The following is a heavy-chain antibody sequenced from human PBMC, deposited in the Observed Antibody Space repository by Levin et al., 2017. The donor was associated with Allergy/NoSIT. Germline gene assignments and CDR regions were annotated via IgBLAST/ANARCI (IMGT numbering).Heavy chain of an antibody. J-gene: IGHJ2*01. CDR2: ISSSSDYI. CDR3: ARSSVVGSCSSTSCSSFDL. V-gene: IGHV3-21*01. Sequence: SCASSGFTFSSCGFNWVRQAPGKGLEWVAFISSSSDYIYYADSVKGRFTISRDNAKNSLFLQINSLKAEDSAVYYFARSSVVGSCSSTSCSSFDLWGRGTLLTVSS. CDR1: GFTFSSCG. D-gene: IGHD2-2*01.